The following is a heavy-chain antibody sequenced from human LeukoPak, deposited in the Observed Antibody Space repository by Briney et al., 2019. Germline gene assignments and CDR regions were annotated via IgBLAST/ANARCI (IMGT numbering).Heavy chain of an antibody. CDR3: AREGRQDYVYFDH. CDR2: VHYSGRT. J-gene: IGHJ4*02. CDR1: GASISSYY. D-gene: IGHD4-17*01. Sequence: LSETLSLTCTVSGASISSYYWSWIRHPPGKGLEWIAYVHYSGRTNYNPSLKSRVSISVDTSKKQFSLNLSSVTAADTAVYYCAREGRQDYVYFDHWGQGSLGTVSS. V-gene: IGHV4-59*12.